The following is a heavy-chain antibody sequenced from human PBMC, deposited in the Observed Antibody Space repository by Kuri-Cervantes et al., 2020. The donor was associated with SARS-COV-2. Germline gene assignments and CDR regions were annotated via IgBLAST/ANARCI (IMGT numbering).Heavy chain of an antibody. V-gene: IGHV3-7*04. CDR1: GFTFSSYW. J-gene: IGHJ4*02. CDR3: ARATNYYDSSGYSFSTGGCFDY. Sequence: GESLKISCAASGFTFSSYWMSWVRQAPGKGLGWVANIKQDGSEKYYVDSVKGRFTISRDNAKNSLYLQMNSLRAEDTAVYYCARATNYYDSSGYSFSTGGCFDYWGQGTLVTVSS. D-gene: IGHD3-22*01. CDR2: IKQDGSEK.